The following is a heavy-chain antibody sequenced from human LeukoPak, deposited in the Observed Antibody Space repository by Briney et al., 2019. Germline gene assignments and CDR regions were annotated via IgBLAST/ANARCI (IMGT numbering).Heavy chain of an antibody. CDR1: GFTFSSYG. Sequence: GGSLRLSCAASGFTFSSYGMSWVRQAPGKGLEWVSGIRAGGDNTYYADSVKGRFTIARDNAKSTLYLQMNSLRAEDTAVYYCARGGLLSRYWGQGTLVTVSS. V-gene: IGHV3-23*01. CDR3: ARGGLLSRY. CDR2: IRAGGDNT. J-gene: IGHJ4*02. D-gene: IGHD1-26*01.